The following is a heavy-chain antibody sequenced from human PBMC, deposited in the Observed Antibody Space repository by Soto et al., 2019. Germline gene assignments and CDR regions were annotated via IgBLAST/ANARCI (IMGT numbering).Heavy chain of an antibody. CDR1: GGSFSGYY. V-gene: IGHV4-34*01. J-gene: IGHJ4*02. D-gene: IGHD5-18*01. CDR2: INHSGST. CDR3: ARGGYSYAFDY. Sequence: QVQLQQWGAGLLKPSETLSLTCAVYGGSFSGYYWSWIRQPPGKGLEWIGEINHSGSTNYNPSLKSRVTISVDTSKNQFSLKLSSVTAADTAVYYCARGGYSYAFDYWGQGTLVTVSS.